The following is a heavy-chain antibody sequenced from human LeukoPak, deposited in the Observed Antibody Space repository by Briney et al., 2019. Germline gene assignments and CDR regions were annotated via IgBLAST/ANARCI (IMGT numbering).Heavy chain of an antibody. D-gene: IGHD3-16*02. CDR3: VRDVS. Sequence: GGSLRLSCAASGFTVSSNYMSWVRQAPGKGLEWVSAIYSGGGTYYADSVKGRFTLSRDISKNTLYLQMNSLRVEDTAVYYCVRDVSWGQGTLVTVSS. V-gene: IGHV3-66*01. CDR1: GFTVSSNY. J-gene: IGHJ4*02. CDR2: IYSGGGT.